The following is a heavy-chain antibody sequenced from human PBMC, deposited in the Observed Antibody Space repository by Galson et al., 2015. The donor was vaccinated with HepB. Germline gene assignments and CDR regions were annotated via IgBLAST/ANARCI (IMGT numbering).Heavy chain of an antibody. CDR2: ISHSGGST. Sequence: KGLEWVSAISHSGGSTHYADSVKGRFTISRGNAKNSLYLQMNSLRAEDTALYYCAKDIGLQLVRSRSYYYGMDVWGQGTTVTVS. J-gene: IGHJ6*02. CDR3: AKDIGLQLVRSRSYYYGMDV. D-gene: IGHD6-13*01. V-gene: IGHV3-23*01.